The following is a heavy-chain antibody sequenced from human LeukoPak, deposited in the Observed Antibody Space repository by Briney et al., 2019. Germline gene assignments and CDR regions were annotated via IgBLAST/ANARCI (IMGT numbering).Heavy chain of an antibody. Sequence: GGSLRLSCAASGFTFSSYWMSWVRQAPGKGLEWVANIKQDGSEKYYVDSVKGRFTISRDNAKNSRYLQMNSLRAEDTAVYYCGGAAAGDDYYYGMDVWGQGTTVTVSS. J-gene: IGHJ6*02. D-gene: IGHD6-13*01. CDR3: GGAAAGDDYYYGMDV. CDR2: IKQDGSEK. CDR1: GFTFSSYW. V-gene: IGHV3-7*03.